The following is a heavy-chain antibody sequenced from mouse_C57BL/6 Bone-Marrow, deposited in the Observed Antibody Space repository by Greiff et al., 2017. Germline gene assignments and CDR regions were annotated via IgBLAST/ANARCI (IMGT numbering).Heavy chain of an antibody. V-gene: IGHV14-4*01. CDR3: TALRLYFDY. CDR2: IDPENGDT. Sequence: EVQLQQSGAELVRPGASVKLSCTASGFNFKDDYMHWVKQRPEQGLEWIGWIDPENGDTEYASKFQGKATITADTSSNTAYLQLSSLTSEDTAVYDCTALRLYFDYWGQGTTLTVSS. CDR1: GFNFKDDY. D-gene: IGHD1-2*01. J-gene: IGHJ2*01.